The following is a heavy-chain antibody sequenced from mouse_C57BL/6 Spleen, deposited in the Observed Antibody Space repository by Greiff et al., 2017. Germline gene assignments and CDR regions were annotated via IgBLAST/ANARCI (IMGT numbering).Heavy chain of an antibody. J-gene: IGHJ2*01. CDR1: GYTFTSYW. V-gene: IGHV1-59*01. CDR3: ASLTTVVATDFDY. D-gene: IGHD1-1*01. Sequence: VQLQQPGAELVKPGTSVKLSCKASGYTFTSYWMHWVKQRPGQGLEWIGVIDPSDSYTNYNQKFKGKATLTVDPSSSTAYMQLSSLTSEDAAVDYCASLTTVVATDFDYWGQGTTLTVSS. CDR2: IDPSDSYT.